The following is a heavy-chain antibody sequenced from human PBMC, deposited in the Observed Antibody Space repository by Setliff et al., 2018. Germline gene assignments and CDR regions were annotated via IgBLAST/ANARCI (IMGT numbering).Heavy chain of an antibody. CDR1: GYTFTSYA. V-gene: IGHV1-3*01. CDR3: ARDRGSGSYFLRYFDY. D-gene: IGHD1-26*01. Sequence: GASVKVSCKASGYTFTSYAMHWVRQAPGQRLEWMGWINAGNGNTKYSQKFQGRVIITRDTSASTAYMELCSLRAEDTAVYYCARDRGSGSYFLRYFDYWGQGTLVTVSS. CDR2: INAGNGNT. J-gene: IGHJ4*02.